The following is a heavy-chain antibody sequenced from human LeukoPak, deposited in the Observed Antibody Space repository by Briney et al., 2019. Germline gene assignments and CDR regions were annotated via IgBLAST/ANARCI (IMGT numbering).Heavy chain of an antibody. J-gene: IGHJ4*02. D-gene: IGHD5-18*01. Sequence: GGSLRLSCAASGFTFSDYYMSWIRQAPGKGLEWVSYISSSGSTIYYADSVKGRFTISRDNAKNSLYLQMNSLRAEDTAVYCCARDEAGYSYIFDYWGQGTLVTVSS. CDR2: ISSSGSTI. CDR3: ARDEAGYSYIFDY. CDR1: GFTFSDYY. V-gene: IGHV3-11*01.